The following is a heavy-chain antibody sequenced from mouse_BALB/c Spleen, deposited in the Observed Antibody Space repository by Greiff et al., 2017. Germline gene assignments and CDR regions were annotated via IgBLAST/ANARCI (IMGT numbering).Heavy chain of an antibody. CDR3: ATSLLGPFAY. D-gene: IGHD6-2*01. CDR1: GFTFSSYA. V-gene: IGHV5-9-4*01. J-gene: IGHJ3*01. Sequence: EVMLVESGGGLVKPGGSLKLSCAASGFTFSSYAMSWVRQSPEKRLEWVAEISSGGSYTYYPDTVTGRFTISRDNAKNTLYLEMSSLRSEDTAMYYCATSLLGPFAYWGQGTLVTVSA. CDR2: ISSGGSYT.